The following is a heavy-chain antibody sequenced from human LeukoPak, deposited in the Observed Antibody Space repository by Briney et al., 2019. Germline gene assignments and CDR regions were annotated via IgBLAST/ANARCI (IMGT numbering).Heavy chain of an antibody. Sequence: SETLSLTCAVYGGSFSGYYWSWVRQPPGKGLEWIGEINHSGSTNYYPSLKGRVTISLDTSKNQFSLRLSSVTAADTAEYYCARGRYYYGSGSYYYSYHGMDVWGQGTTVTVSS. V-gene: IGHV4-34*01. D-gene: IGHD3-10*01. CDR2: INHSGST. CDR3: ARGRYYYGSGSYYYSYHGMDV. J-gene: IGHJ6*02. CDR1: GGSFSGYY.